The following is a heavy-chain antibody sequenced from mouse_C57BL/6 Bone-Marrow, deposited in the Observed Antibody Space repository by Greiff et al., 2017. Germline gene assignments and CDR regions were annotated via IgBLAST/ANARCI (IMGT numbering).Heavy chain of an antibody. CDR3: APNDY. CDR2: IDPENGDT. V-gene: IGHV14-4*01. CDR1: GFNIKDDY. J-gene: IGHJ2*01. Sequence: VHVKQSGAELVRPGASVKLSCTASGFNIKDDYMHWVKQRPEQGLEWIGWIDPENGDTEYASKFQGKASITADTASNTAYLQLSSLTTEDTAVYYCAPNDYWGQGTTLTVSS.